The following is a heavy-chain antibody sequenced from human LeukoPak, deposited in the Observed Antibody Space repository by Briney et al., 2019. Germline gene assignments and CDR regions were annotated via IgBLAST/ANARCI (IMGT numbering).Heavy chain of an antibody. CDR2: IKQDGSEK. CDR1: GFTLSSYW. J-gene: IGHJ4*02. Sequence: GGSLRLSCAASGFTLSSYWMSWVRQAPGKGLEWVANIKQDGSEKYYVDSVKGRFTISRDNAKNSLYLQMNSLRAEDTAVYYCARDKWTFDYWGQGTLVTVSS. V-gene: IGHV3-7*01. D-gene: IGHD1-26*01. CDR3: ARDKWTFDY.